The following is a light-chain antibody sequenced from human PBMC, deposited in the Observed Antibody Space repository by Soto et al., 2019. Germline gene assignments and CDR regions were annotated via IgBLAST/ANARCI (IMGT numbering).Light chain of an antibody. J-gene: IGLJ3*02. CDR2: ENN. Sequence: QAVLTQPPSVSAAPGQKVTISCSGSSSNIGNNYVSWYQQLPGPAPKLLIYENNKRPSGIPDRFSGSKSGTSATLGITGLQTGDEDDYYCGTWDSSLSAWVFGGGTKLTVL. V-gene: IGLV1-51*02. CDR3: GTWDSSLSAWV. CDR1: SSNIGNNY.